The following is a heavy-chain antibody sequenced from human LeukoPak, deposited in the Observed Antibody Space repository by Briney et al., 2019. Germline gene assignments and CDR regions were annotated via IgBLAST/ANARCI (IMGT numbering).Heavy chain of an antibody. V-gene: IGHV4-34*01. Sequence: SETLSLTCAVYGGSFSGYYWSWIRQPPGKGLEWIGEINHSGSTNYNPSLKSRVTISVDTSKNQFSLKLSSVTAADTAVYYCARVWFGELLFDPPDAFDIWGQGTMVTVSS. CDR2: INHSGST. CDR3: ARVWFGELLFDPPDAFDI. J-gene: IGHJ3*02. CDR1: GGSFSGYY. D-gene: IGHD3-10*01.